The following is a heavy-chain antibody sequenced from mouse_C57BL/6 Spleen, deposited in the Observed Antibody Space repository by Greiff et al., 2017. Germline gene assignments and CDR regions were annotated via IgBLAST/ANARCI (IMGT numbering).Heavy chain of an antibody. Sequence: QVHVKQPGAELVRPGSSMKLSCKASGYTFTSYWMDWVKQRPGQGLEWIGNIYPSDSETHYNQKFKDKATLTVDKSSSTAYMQLSSLTSEDSAVYYCAKGVTGTGGYWGQGTTLTVSS. CDR2: IYPSDSET. J-gene: IGHJ2*01. V-gene: IGHV1-61*01. CDR3: AKGVTGTGGY. CDR1: GYTFTSYW. D-gene: IGHD4-1*01.